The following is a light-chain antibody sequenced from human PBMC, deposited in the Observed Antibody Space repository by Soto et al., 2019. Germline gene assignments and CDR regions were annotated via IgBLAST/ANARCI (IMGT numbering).Light chain of an antibody. J-gene: IGKJ2*01. Sequence: EIVLTQSPGTLSLSPGERATLSCRASQTLSSSYLAWFQQRPGQAPRVLIYGASNRATGIPDRFSGSGSGTDFSLIISRLEPEDFAVYYCQQYETSPRTFGQGTKLEIK. CDR1: QTLSSSY. CDR3: QQYETSPRT. V-gene: IGKV3-20*01. CDR2: GAS.